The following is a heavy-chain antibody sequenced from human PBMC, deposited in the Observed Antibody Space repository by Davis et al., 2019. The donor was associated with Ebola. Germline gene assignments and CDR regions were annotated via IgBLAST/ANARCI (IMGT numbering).Heavy chain of an antibody. CDR3: ARDGRCSGGSCYYYYYGMDV. CDR1: GGTFSSYA. J-gene: IGHJ6*02. D-gene: IGHD2-15*01. CDR2: IIPIFGTA. V-gene: IGHV1-69*13. Sequence: AASVKVSCKASGGTFSSYAISWVRQAPGQGLEWMGGIIPIFGTANYAQKFQGRVTITADESTSTAYIELSSLRSEDTAVYYCARDGRCSGGSCYYYYYGMDVWGQGTTVTVSS.